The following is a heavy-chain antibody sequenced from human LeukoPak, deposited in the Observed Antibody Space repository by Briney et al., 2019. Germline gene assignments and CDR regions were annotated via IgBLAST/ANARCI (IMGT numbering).Heavy chain of an antibody. Sequence: PGESLRLSCAASGFTFDTYAMSWVHQAPGKGLEWVSVISGSGDSTEYADSVKGRLTISRDNSRNTLSLQMNNLRAEDTATYYCARDTYYSGSYIWFDPRGQGTLVTVSS. D-gene: IGHD1-26*01. CDR1: GFTFDTYA. J-gene: IGHJ5*02. CDR3: ARDTYYSGSYIWFDP. CDR2: ISGSGDST. V-gene: IGHV3-23*01.